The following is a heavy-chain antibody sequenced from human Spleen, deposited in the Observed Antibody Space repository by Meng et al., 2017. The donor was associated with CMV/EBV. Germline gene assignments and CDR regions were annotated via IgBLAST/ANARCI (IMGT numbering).Heavy chain of an antibody. J-gene: IGHJ4*02. D-gene: IGHD3-16*01. V-gene: IGHV3-30*03. CDR1: GFTFGSYD. CDR3: TRIDLSYHFDS. CDR2: ISADATEK. Sequence: GESLKISCAASGFTFGSYDMSWVRQAPGKGLEWVAHISADATEKSYGGSVKGRFTISRDRSTLYLQLDSLRLEDTAVYYCTRIDLSYHFDSWGQGTRVTVSS.